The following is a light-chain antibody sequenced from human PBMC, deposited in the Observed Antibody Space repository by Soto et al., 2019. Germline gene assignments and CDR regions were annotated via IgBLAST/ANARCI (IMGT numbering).Light chain of an antibody. J-gene: IGKJ4*01. CDR2: DAS. V-gene: IGKV3-11*01. Sequence: EIVLTQSPATLSLSPGERATLSCRASQSVSTYFAWYQQKPGQAPRLLIYDASNRATGIPVRFSGSGSGTDFTLTISSLEAEDFAVYYCQQRSNWPLTFVGGTKVEIK. CDR1: QSVSTY. CDR3: QQRSNWPLT.